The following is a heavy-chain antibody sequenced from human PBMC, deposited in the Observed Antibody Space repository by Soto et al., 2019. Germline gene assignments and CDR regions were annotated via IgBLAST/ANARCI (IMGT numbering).Heavy chain of an antibody. J-gene: IGHJ4*02. CDR3: ARLRGDYFDN. V-gene: IGHV3-7*01. CDR1: GFTFSSYW. CDR2: IKEDGSET. Sequence: SCAASGFTFSSYWMSWVRQAPGKGLEWVANIKEDGSETHDLDGRFAISRGNAKKSLYLQLSSLRAEDTAVYYCARLRGDYFDNWGQGTLVTV.